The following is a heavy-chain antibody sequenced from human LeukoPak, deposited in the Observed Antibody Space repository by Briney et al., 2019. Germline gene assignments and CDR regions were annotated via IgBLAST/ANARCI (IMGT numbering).Heavy chain of an antibody. V-gene: IGHV3-21*01. J-gene: IGHJ4*02. D-gene: IGHD2-21*02. CDR1: GFTFSSYA. CDR3: ARGLGCGGDCYHDC. Sequence: GVSLRLSCSASGFTFSSYAMNWVRQAPGKGLEWVSSISSSNNYIYYTDSVKGRFTISRDTAKNSLYLQMNSLRAEDTAVYYCARGLGCGGDCYHDCWGQGTLVTVSS. CDR2: ISSSNNYI.